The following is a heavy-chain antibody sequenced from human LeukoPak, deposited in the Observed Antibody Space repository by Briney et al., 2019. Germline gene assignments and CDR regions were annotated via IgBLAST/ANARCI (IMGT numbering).Heavy chain of an antibody. CDR2: IYPGDSDT. J-gene: IGHJ4*02. D-gene: IGHD3-22*01. Sequence: GESLKISCKGSGYSFTSYWIGWVRQLPGKGLEWMGIIYPGDSDTRYSPSFQGQVSISADKSISTAYLQWSSLKASDTAMYYCARPEGYYYDSSGAYLRYWGQGTLVTVSS. CDR3: ARPEGYYYDSSGAYLRY. V-gene: IGHV5-51*01. CDR1: GYSFTSYW.